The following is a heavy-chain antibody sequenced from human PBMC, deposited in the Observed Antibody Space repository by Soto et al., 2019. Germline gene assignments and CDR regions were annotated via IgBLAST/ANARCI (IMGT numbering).Heavy chain of an antibody. CDR3: ARGLATLPVFAFDI. Sequence: QITLKGSGPTLVKPTQTLTLTCTLSGISLSTSGVGLGWIRQTPGKALEWLALVYWNDDKHYSPSLKSWLTITKDTSKNQAILTMTNMDPVDTATYFCARGLATLPVFAFDIWGQGTVVTVSS. V-gene: IGHV2-5*01. CDR1: GISLSTSGVG. J-gene: IGHJ3*02. D-gene: IGHD1-1*01. CDR2: VYWNDDK.